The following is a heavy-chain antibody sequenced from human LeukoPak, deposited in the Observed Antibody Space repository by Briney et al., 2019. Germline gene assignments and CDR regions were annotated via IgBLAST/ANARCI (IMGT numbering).Heavy chain of an antibody. CDR1: GGSISSYY. CDR2: IYYRGSA. D-gene: IGHD3-10*01. Sequence: PSETLSLTCTVSGGSISSYYWSWLRQPPGEGREWIGYIYYRGSATYNPSLKSRVTISVDTSKNQFSLKLSSVTAADTAVYYCARVPYGSGENWFDPWGQGALVTVSS. CDR3: ARVPYGSGENWFDP. V-gene: IGHV4-59*01. J-gene: IGHJ5*02.